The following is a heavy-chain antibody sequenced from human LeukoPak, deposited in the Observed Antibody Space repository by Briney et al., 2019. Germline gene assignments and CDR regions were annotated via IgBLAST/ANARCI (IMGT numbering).Heavy chain of an antibody. CDR1: GFTFSSYG. CDR3: AKSPGIPAAIKDAFDI. Sequence: GGSLRLSCAASGFTFSSYGMHWVRQAPGKGLEWVAFIRYDGSNKYYADSVKGRLTISRDNSKNTLYLQMNSLRAEDTAVYYCAKSPGIPAAIKDAFDIWGQGTMVTVSS. J-gene: IGHJ3*02. D-gene: IGHD2-2*01. CDR2: IRYDGSNK. V-gene: IGHV3-30*02.